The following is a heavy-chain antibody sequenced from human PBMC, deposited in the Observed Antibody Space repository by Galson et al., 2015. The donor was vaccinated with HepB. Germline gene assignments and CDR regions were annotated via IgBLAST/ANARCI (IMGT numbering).Heavy chain of an antibody. D-gene: IGHD2-21*02. V-gene: IGHV3-23*01. CDR1: GFTFSRYA. CDR2: MSGTGGTT. J-gene: IGHJ4*02. Sequence: SLRLSCATFGFTFSRYAMSWVRQAPGKGLEWVSGMSGTGGTTFYSDSVKGWFTISRDNSKNTLYLQMNSLRVEDTAVYYCAKVAVVVTTIPYYFDYWGQGTQVTVSS. CDR3: AKVAVVVTTIPYYFDY.